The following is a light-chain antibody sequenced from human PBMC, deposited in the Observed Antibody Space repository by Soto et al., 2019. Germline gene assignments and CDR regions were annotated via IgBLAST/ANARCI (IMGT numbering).Light chain of an antibody. CDR2: WAS. Sequence: DIVMTQSPDSLAVSLGERATINCKSSQSVLYSSNNKDYLAWYKQMPGQLPKLLIYWASTRDSGVPDRFSGSGSGTDFTLTISSLQAEDVAVYYCQQYYDTPLTFGGGTKVEIK. CDR3: QQYYDTPLT. CDR1: QSVLYSSNNKDY. J-gene: IGKJ4*01. V-gene: IGKV4-1*01.